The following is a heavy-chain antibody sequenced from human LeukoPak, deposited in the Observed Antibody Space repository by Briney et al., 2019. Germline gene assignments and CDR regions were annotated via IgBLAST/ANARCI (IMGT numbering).Heavy chain of an antibody. Sequence: PGGSLRLSGAASGITFRNYVIHWVRQAPGKGLEWVAVTSSDLNVKLYADSVKARFTISRDNSRSTLYLQMNSLRPEDTAIYYCAREGYYGSGSPPSLYFDYWGQGTLVTVSS. CDR2: TSSDLNVK. CDR1: GITFRNYV. V-gene: IGHV3-30-3*01. D-gene: IGHD3-10*01. J-gene: IGHJ4*02. CDR3: AREGYYGSGSPPSLYFDY.